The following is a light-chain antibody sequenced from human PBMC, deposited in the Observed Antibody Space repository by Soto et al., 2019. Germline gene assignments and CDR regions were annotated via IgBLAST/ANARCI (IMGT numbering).Light chain of an antibody. CDR3: QTWGTGIQV. V-gene: IGLV4-69*01. CDR1: SGHSTYA. CDR2: LNSDGSH. Sequence: QLVLTQSPSASASLGASVRLTCTLSSGHSTYAIAWHQQQPEKGPRYLMKLNSDGSHNRGDGIPDRFSGSNSGAERYLTISSLQSEDEADYYCQTWGTGIQVFGGGTQLTVL. J-gene: IGLJ2*01.